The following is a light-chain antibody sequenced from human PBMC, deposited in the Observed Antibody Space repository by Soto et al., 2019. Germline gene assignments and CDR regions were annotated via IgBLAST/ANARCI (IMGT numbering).Light chain of an antibody. V-gene: IGLV2-14*01. Sequence: QSALTQPASVSGSPGQSITISCTGTSSDVGGYNYVSWYQQHPGKAPKLMIYEVNNRPSGVSNRFSGSKSGNTASLTISGLQAEDEADYYCTSYTTSSTHWVFGGGTQLTV. J-gene: IGLJ3*02. CDR2: EVN. CDR3: TSYTTSSTHWV. CDR1: SSDVGGYNY.